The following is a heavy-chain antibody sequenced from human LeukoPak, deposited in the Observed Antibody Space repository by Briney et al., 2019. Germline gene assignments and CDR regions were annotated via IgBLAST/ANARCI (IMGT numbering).Heavy chain of an antibody. V-gene: IGHV4-59*01. CDR2: IYDSGST. CDR1: GGSISSYY. CDR3: ACLTTADAFDI. J-gene: IGHJ3*02. D-gene: IGHD3-22*01. Sequence: SETLSLTCTVSGGSISSYYWSWIRQPPGKGLEWIGYIYDSGSTNYNPSLKSRVTISVDTSKNQFSLKLSSVTAADTAVYYCACLTTADAFDIWGQGTMVTVSS.